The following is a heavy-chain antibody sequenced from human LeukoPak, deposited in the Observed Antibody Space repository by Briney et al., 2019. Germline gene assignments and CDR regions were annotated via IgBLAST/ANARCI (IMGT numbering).Heavy chain of an antibody. CDR1: GFTFSTYW. D-gene: IGHD3-10*01. V-gene: IGHV3-7*01. J-gene: IGHJ4*02. CDR3: ARVGFGELSL. Sequence: GGSLRLSCAASGFTFSTYWMSWVRQAPGKGLEWVANINQDGSEKYYVDSVKGRFTISRDNAKNSLYLQMNSLRAGETAVYYCARVGFGELSLWGRGTLVTVSS. CDR2: INQDGSEK.